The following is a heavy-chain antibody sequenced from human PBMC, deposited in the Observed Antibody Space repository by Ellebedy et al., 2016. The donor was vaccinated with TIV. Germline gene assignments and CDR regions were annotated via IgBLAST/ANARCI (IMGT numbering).Heavy chain of an antibody. J-gene: IGHJ6*02. CDR1: GFTFSSYP. CDR3: ARDSLSVVTTCYSCYGIDV. Sequence: GESLKISCAASGFTFSSYPMHWVRQAPGKGLEWVAVISYDGSNKYYADSVKGRFTISSDNSKNTLSLQMNSLRVEDTAVYSCARDSLSVVTTCYSCYGIDVWGQGTTVTVSS. D-gene: IGHD2-15*01. V-gene: IGHV3-30*04. CDR2: ISYDGSNK.